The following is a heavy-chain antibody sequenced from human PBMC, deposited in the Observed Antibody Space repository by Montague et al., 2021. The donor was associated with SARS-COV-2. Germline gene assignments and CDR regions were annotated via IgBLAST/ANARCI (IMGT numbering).Heavy chain of an antibody. D-gene: IGHD2-15*01. CDR1: GDSISSYY. CDR3: ARRGLGYCSGGSCPNAFDI. V-gene: IGHV4-59*01. CDR2: IYYSGST. J-gene: IGHJ3*02. Sequence: SETLSLTCTVSGDSISSYYWNWIRQPPGKGLEWIGYIYYSGSTNYNPSLKSRVTISVDTSKNQFSLKLSSVTAADTAVYYCARRGLGYCSGGSCPNAFDIWGQGTMVTVSS.